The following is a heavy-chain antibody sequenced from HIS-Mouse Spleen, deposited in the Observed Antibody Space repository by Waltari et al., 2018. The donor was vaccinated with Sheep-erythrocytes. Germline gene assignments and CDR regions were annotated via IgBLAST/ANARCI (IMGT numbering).Heavy chain of an antibody. Sequence: QVQLQQWGAGLLKPSETLSLTVAVYGGSFSGYYCSWIRQPPGKGLEWIGEINHSGSTNYNPSLKSRVTISVDTSKNQFSLKLSSVTAADTAVYYCALSVDLAGAFDIWGQGTMVTVSS. CDR2: INHSGST. J-gene: IGHJ3*02. CDR3: ALSVDLAGAFDI. CDR1: GGSFSGYY. D-gene: IGHD6-19*01. V-gene: IGHV4-34*01.